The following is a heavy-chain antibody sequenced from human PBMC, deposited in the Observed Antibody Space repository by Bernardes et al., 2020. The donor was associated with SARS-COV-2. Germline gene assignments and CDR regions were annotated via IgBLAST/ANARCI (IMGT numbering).Heavy chain of an antibody. Sequence: GGSLRLSCAASGFTFSSYGMHWVRQAPGKGLEWVAVISYDGSNKYYADSVKGRFTISRDNSKNTLYLQMNSLRAEDTAVYYCARAFDFWTGYATQYYYYGMDVWGQGTTVTVSS. CDR1: GFTFSSYG. CDR2: ISYDGSNK. D-gene: IGHD3-3*01. CDR3: ARAFDFWTGYATQYYYYGMDV. V-gene: IGHV3-30*03. J-gene: IGHJ6*02.